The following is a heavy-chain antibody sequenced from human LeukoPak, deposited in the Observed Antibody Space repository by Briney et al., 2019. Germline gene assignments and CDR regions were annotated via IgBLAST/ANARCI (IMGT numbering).Heavy chain of an antibody. V-gene: IGHV3-21*01. J-gene: IGHJ4*02. D-gene: IGHD1-26*01. CDR1: GFTFSTYT. CDR2: ISSSTYI. CDR3: ARAVQYSGSQLDY. Sequence: GGSLRLSCAASGFTFSTYTMNWVRQAPGKGLEWVSSISSSTYIYYADSVKGRFTISRDNAKNSLYLQMNSLRAEDTAVYYCARAVQYSGSQLDYWGQGTLVTVSS.